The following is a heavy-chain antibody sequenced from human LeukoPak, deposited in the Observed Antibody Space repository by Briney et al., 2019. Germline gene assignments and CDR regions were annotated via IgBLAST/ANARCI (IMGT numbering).Heavy chain of an antibody. D-gene: IGHD3-10*01. CDR2: ISASGSRT. V-gene: IGHV3-23*01. CDR3: ARTTTPHYYGSGSYALGY. Sequence: PGGSQRLSCAASGFIFNNYAIAWVRQGPGKGLEWVSGISASGSRTYYADSVKGRFTISRDNSKNTLYLQMSSLSAEDTAVYYCARTTTPHYYGSGSYALGYWGQGTLVTVPS. CDR1: GFIFNNYA. J-gene: IGHJ4*02.